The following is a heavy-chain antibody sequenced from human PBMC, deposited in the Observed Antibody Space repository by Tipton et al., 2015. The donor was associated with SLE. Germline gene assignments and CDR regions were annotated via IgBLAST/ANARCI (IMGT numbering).Heavy chain of an antibody. Sequence: TLSLTCTVSGGSISSGGYFWNWIRQHPGKGPEWIGYSYYSGNTYYNPSLQGRVTISVDTSQNQFSLKLSSVTAADTAVYYCARTTTAISPFDYWGQGTLVTVSS. CDR3: ARTTTAISPFDY. D-gene: IGHD2-2*02. CDR2: SYYSGNT. CDR1: GGSISSGGYF. V-gene: IGHV4-31*03. J-gene: IGHJ4*02.